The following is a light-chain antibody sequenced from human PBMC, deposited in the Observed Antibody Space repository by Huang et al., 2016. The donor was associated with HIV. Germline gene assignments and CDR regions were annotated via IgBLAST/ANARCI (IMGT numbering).Light chain of an antibody. Sequence: EIVLTQSPATLSLSPGERATLSCGASQSLSSSYLAWYQQKPGLAPRLLIDDASNRATGIPDRFSGRVSGTDFTLTISRLEPEDFAVYYCQQYGSSPLTFGGGAKVEIK. CDR3: QQYGSSPLT. CDR1: QSLSSSY. J-gene: IGKJ4*01. V-gene: IGKV3D-20*01. CDR2: DAS.